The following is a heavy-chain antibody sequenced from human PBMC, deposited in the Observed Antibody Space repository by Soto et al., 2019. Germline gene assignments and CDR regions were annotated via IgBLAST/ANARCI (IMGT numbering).Heavy chain of an antibody. J-gene: IGHJ5*02. V-gene: IGHV1-2*02. CDR3: ARLSTGYGSDTRCDSWLDP. CDR1: GYKFTAYY. Sequence: GASVKVSCKASGYKFTAYYMHWVRQAPGQGLEWMGWINPGSGATSYAQTFQGRVTMTRDTSINTVYMEVTSLRPDDTAVYYCARLSTGYGSDTRCDSWLDPW. CDR2: INPGSGAT. D-gene: IGHD2-15*01.